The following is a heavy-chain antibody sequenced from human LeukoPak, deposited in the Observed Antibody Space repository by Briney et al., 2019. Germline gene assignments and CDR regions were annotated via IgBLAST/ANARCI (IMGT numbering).Heavy chain of an antibody. Sequence: SVKVPCKASGGTFSSYAISWVRQAPGQGLEWMGGIIPIFGTANYAQKFQGRVTITTDESTSTAYMELSSLRSEDTAVYYCASGGGGSSWYYYFDYWGQGTLVTVSS. V-gene: IGHV1-69*05. CDR3: ASGGGGSSWYYYFDY. CDR1: GGTFSSYA. D-gene: IGHD6-13*01. CDR2: IIPIFGTA. J-gene: IGHJ4*02.